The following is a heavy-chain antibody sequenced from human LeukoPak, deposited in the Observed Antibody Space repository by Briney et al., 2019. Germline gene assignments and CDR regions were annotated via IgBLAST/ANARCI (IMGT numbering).Heavy chain of an antibody. J-gene: IGHJ4*02. CDR2: ISYDGSNK. CDR1: GFTFSSYG. CDR3: ARSRGDF. Sequence: RGGSLRLSCAASGFTFSSYGMHWVRQAPGKGLEWVAVISYDGSNKYYADSVKGRSTISRDNSKNTLYLQMNSLRADDTALYYCARSRGDFWGQGTLVTVSS. V-gene: IGHV3-30*03.